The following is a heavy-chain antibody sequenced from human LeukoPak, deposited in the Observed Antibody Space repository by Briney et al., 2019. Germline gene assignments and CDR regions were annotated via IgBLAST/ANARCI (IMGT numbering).Heavy chain of an antibody. D-gene: IGHD4-23*01. CDR1: GGSISSYY. V-gene: IGHV4-59*01. J-gene: IGHJ4*02. CDR3: ARSLRTYGGNSLFGY. Sequence: TSETLSLTCTVSGGSISSYYWSWIRQPPGKGLEWIGYIYYSGTTNYNPSLKSRVTISVDTSKNQFSLKLSSVTAADTAVYYCARSLRTYGGNSLFGYWGQGTLVTVSS. CDR2: IYYSGTT.